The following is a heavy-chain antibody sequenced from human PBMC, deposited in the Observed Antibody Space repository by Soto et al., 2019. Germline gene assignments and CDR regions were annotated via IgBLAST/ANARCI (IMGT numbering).Heavy chain of an antibody. CDR2: ISSSSSTI. J-gene: IGHJ6*03. CDR3: AGVGSGTYYYYYYMDV. V-gene: IGHV3-48*01. Sequence: GGSLRLSCAASGFTFTNYSMNWVRQAPGKGLEWVSYISSSSSTIYYADSVKGRFTISRDNAKNSLYLQMNSLRAEDAAVYYCAGVGSGTYYYYYYMDVWGKGTTVTVSS. D-gene: IGHD3-10*01. CDR1: GFTFTNYS.